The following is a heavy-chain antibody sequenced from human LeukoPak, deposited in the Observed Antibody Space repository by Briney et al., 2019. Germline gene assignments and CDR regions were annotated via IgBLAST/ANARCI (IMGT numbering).Heavy chain of an antibody. V-gene: IGHV1-8*03. CDR3: ARTTSFTASGYDY. D-gene: IGHD6-25*01. CDR2: MNPNNGDS. Sequence: ASVTVSCKASGYTSTNYHINWVRQATGQGLEWMGWMNPNNGDSGYAQKFQGRVTITRDTSISTSYMELRSLRSDDTAVYFCARTTSFTASGYDYWGQGTLVTVSS. CDR1: GYTSTNYH. J-gene: IGHJ4*02.